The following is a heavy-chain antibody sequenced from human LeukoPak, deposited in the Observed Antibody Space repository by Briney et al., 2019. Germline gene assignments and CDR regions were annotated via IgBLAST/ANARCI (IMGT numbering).Heavy chain of an antibody. V-gene: IGHV3-30*04. Sequence: GGSLRLSCAASGFTFSSYAMHWVRQAPGKGLEWVAVISYDGSNKYYADSVKGRFTISRDNSKNTLYLQMNSLRAEDTAVYYCASALAGLYYYYYYMDVWGKGTTVTVSS. CDR3: ASALAGLYYYYYYMDV. CDR2: ISYDGSNK. CDR1: GFTFSSYA. J-gene: IGHJ6*03.